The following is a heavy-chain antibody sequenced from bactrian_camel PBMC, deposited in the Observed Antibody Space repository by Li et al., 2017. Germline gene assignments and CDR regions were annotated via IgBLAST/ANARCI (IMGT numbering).Heavy chain of an antibody. Sequence: HVQLVESGGGSVPTGGSLVLTCVISRADRMGWFRQAPGKEREGVAVIYVDSGNSYYRDSVKGRFAISLDNGANTLYLQMNDLKPEDSAMYYCTADLGPIDLLSQTDFGYCGQGTQVTVS. CDR1: ISRADR. CDR2: IYVDSGNS. D-gene: IGHD2*01. CDR3: TADLGPIDLLSQTDFGY. J-gene: IGHJ6*01. V-gene: IGHV3S54*01.